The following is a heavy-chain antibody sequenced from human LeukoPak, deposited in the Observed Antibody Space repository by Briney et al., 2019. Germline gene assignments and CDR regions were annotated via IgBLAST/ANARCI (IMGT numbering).Heavy chain of an antibody. CDR1: GYTFTSYG. CDR3: AKGSGAWVAVAEWFDP. V-gene: IGHV1-18*01. Sequence: VASVKVSCKASGYTFTSYGISWVRQAPGQGLEWMGWISAYNGNTNYAQKLQGRVTMTTDTSTSTAYMELRSLRSDDTAVYYCAKGSGAWVAVAEWFDPWGQGTLVTVSS. CDR2: ISAYNGNT. D-gene: IGHD6-19*01. J-gene: IGHJ5*02.